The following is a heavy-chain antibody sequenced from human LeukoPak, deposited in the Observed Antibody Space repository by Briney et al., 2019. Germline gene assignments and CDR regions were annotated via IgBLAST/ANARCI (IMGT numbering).Heavy chain of an antibody. V-gene: IGHV3-21*01. CDR1: GFTFSSYS. Sequence: GGSLRLSCAASGFTFSSYSMNWVRQAPGKGLEWVSSISSSSSYRYYADSVKGGFTISRDNAKNSMYIQMNSLRAEDTAVYYCARDRDFDWLLTAHYNWFDPWGQGTRVTVSA. J-gene: IGHJ5*02. D-gene: IGHD3-9*01. CDR2: ISSSSSYR. CDR3: ARDRDFDWLLTAHYNWFDP.